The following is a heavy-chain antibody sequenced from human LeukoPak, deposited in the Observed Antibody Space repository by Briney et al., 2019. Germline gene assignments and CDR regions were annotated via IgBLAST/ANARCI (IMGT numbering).Heavy chain of an antibody. CDR3: ARGENSSGWNRYYFDY. CDR2: MNPNSGNT. J-gene: IGHJ4*02. V-gene: IGHV1-8*03. Sequence: VASVKVSCKASGYTFTSYDINWVRQATGQGLEWMGWMNPNSGNTGYAQKFQGRVTITRNTSISTAYMELSSLRSEDTAVYYCARGENSSGWNRYYFDYWGQGTLVTVSS. D-gene: IGHD6-19*01. CDR1: GYTFTSYD.